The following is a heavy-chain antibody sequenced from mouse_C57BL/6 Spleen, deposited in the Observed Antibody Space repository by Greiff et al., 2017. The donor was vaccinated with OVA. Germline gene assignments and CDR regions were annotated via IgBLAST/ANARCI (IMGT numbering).Heavy chain of an antibody. CDR1: GYSITSGCY. CDR3: SRGNYYAMDY. V-gene: IGHV3-6*01. J-gene: IGHJ4*01. D-gene: IGHD2-1*01. CDR2: ISYDGSN. Sequence: DVKLQESGPGLVKPSQSLSLTCSVTGYSITSGCYWNWIRQFPGNKLEWMGYISYDGSNNYNPSLKNRISITRDTSKNQFFLKLNSVTTEDTATYYCSRGNYYAMDYWGQGTSVTVSS.